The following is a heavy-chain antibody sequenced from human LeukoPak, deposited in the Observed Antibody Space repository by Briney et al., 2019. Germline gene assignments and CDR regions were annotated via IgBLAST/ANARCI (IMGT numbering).Heavy chain of an antibody. D-gene: IGHD1-7*01. Sequence: GESLKISCKGSTGLFTGYWIGWVRQMPGKGLEWMGIIYPGDSDTRYSPSFQGQVTISVDKSTSTAYLQWSSLEASDTAIYYCARQRLGLAGTPDSYYYYMDVWGKGTTVTISS. V-gene: IGHV5-51*01. CDR3: ARQRLGLAGTPDSYYYYMDV. CDR2: IYPGDSDT. J-gene: IGHJ6*03. CDR1: TGLFTGYW.